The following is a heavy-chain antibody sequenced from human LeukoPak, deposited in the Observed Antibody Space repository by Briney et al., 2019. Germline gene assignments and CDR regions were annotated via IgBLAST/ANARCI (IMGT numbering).Heavy chain of an antibody. V-gene: IGHV3-30*04. CDR3: AELGITMIGGV. CDR1: GFTFSTYS. CDR2: ISYDGSNE. J-gene: IGHJ6*04. D-gene: IGHD3-10*02. Sequence: GGSLRLSCAASGFTFSTYSMHWVRQAPGKGLEWVAIISYDGSNEQYADSVKGRFTISRDNAKNSLYLQMNSLRAEDTAVYYCAELGITMIGGVWGKGTTVTISS.